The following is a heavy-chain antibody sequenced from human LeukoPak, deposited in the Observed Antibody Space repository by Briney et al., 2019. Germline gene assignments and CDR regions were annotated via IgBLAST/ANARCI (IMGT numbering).Heavy chain of an antibody. J-gene: IGHJ3*01. V-gene: IGHV4-39*01. D-gene: IGHD2/OR15-2a*01. Sequence: SETLSLTCTVSGGSLSSGPYFWGWIRQPPGKGLEWIANIYYSGNPYYNPSLESRVTMSVDSSKNQFSLSLTSVTAADTAVYFCAILPLIWGQGTMVTVSS. CDR2: IYYSGNP. CDR1: GGSLSSGPYF. CDR3: AILPLI.